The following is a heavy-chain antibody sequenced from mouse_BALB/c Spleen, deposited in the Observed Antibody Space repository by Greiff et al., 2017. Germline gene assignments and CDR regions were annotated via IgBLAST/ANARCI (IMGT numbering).Heavy chain of an antibody. CDR2: ISYSGST. CDR1: GDSITSGY. Sequence: DVMLVESGPSLVKPSQTLSLTCSVTGDSITSGYWNWIRKFPGNKLEYMGYISYSGSTYYNPSLKSRISITRETSKNQYYLQLNSVTTEDTATYYCARYPYDYDGNWYFDVWGAGTTVTVSS. D-gene: IGHD2-4*01. CDR3: ARYPYDYDGNWYFDV. J-gene: IGHJ1*01. V-gene: IGHV3-8*02.